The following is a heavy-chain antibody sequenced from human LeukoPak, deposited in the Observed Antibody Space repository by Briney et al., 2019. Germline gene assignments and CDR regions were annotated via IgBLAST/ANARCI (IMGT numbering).Heavy chain of an antibody. V-gene: IGHV4-59*01. D-gene: IGHD6-19*01. CDR3: ARARIAVAGRADAFDI. CDR1: GGSISSYY. Sequence: PLETLSLTCTVSGGSISSYYWSWIRQPPGKGLEWIGYIYYSGSTNYNPSLKSRVTISVDTSKNQFSLKLSSVTAADTAVYYCARARIAVAGRADAFDIWGQGTMVTVSS. CDR2: IYYSGST. J-gene: IGHJ3*02.